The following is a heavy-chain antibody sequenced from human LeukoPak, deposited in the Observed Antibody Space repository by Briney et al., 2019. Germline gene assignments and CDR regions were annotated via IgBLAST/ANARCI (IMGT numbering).Heavy chain of an antibody. CDR2: ISSTGST. V-gene: IGHV4-4*07. CDR1: SFSISRDY. Sequence: PSETLSLTCTVSSFSISRDYWNWIRQPAGKELEWIGLISSTGSTNYNPSLNSHVTMSVDTATNQLSLKLSSVTAADTAVYFCARGLLTYYYARDGPPPSLNYYFDYWGLGIQVTVSS. J-gene: IGHJ4*02. CDR3: ARGLLTYYYARDGPPPSLNYYFDY. D-gene: IGHD3-10*02.